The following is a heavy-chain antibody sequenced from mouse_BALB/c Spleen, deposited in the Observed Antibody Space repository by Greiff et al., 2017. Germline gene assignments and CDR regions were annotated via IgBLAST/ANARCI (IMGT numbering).Heavy chain of an antibody. J-gene: IGHJ2*01. CDR1: GYTFTSYW. CDR3: TRTGDY. CDR2: IYPGSGST. Sequence: LKQPGSELVRPGASVKLSCKASGYTFTSYWMHWVKQRPRQGLEWIGNIYPGSGSTNYDEKFKSKATLTVDTSSSTAYMQLSSLTSEDSAVYYCTRTGDYWGQGTTLTVSS. V-gene: IGHV1S22*01. D-gene: IGHD4-1*01.